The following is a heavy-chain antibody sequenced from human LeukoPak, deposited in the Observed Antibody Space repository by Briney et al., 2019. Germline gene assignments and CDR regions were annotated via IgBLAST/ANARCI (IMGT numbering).Heavy chain of an antibody. Sequence: SETLSLTCAVYGGSFSGYYWSWIRQPPGKGLEWIGEINQSRSTNYNPSLKSRVTISVDTSKNQFSLKLSSMTAADTAVYYCARVQRDDYGDYGGSWSDWYFDLWGRGTLVTVSS. J-gene: IGHJ2*01. CDR3: ARVQRDDYGDYGGSWSDWYFDL. V-gene: IGHV4-34*01. D-gene: IGHD4-17*01. CDR2: INQSRST. CDR1: GGSFSGYY.